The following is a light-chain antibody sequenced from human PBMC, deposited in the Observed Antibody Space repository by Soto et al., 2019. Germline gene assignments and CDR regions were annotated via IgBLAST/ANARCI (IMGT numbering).Light chain of an antibody. CDR2: EVS. Sequence: QSALTQPPSASGSPGQSVTISCTGTSSDVGGYNYVSWYQQHPGKAPKLMISEVSKRPSGVPDRFSGSKSGNTASLTVSGLQAEDEADYYCNSFAGNNNLVFGGGTKLTVL. V-gene: IGLV2-8*01. J-gene: IGLJ2*01. CDR1: SSDVGGYNY. CDR3: NSFAGNNNLV.